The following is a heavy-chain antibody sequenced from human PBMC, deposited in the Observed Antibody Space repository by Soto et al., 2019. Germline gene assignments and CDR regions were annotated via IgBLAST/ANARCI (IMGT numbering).Heavy chain of an antibody. CDR3: ARGTKGVGGWNFDL. Sequence: QVQVVQSEVEVKRPRASVRISCKASGYTLDTHAMTLVRQAPGQGLEWMGWIGAIVYGDGTNYARKFKGRLTMARDTSPNTVYLDLRSLRSDDTAVYYCARGTKGVGGWNFDLWGRGTLVVVSS. D-gene: IGHD3-16*01. V-gene: IGHV1-18*01. CDR1: GYTLDTHA. J-gene: IGHJ2*01. CDR2: IGAIVYGDGT.